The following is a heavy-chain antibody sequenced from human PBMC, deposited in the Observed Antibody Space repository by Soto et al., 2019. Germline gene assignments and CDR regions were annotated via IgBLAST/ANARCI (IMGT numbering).Heavy chain of an antibody. V-gene: IGHV4-59*01. J-gene: IGHJ6*02. CDR2: IYYSGST. CDR1: GGCMSTYY. Sequence: EPLSLSCTVSGGCMSTYYWSWIRQPPGKGLEWIGYIYYSGSTSYNPSLKSRVTISVDTSKNQFSLKLRSVTAADTAVYYCASERSSGWDQGYGMDVWGQGTTVTVPS. CDR3: ASERSSGWDQGYGMDV. D-gene: IGHD6-19*01.